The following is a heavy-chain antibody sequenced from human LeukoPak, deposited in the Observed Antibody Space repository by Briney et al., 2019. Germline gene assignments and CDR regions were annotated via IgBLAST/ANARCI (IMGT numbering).Heavy chain of an antibody. J-gene: IGHJ3*02. V-gene: IGHV3-74*01. D-gene: IGHD3-22*01. Sequence: PGGSLRLSCAASGFTFSSYWMHWVRQAPGKGLVWVSRINSDGSSTSYADSVKGRFTISRDNAKNTLYLQMNSLRAEDTAVYYCARVEESSGYYQTDAFDIWGQGTMVTVSS. CDR1: GFTFSSYW. CDR2: INSDGSST. CDR3: ARVEESSGYYQTDAFDI.